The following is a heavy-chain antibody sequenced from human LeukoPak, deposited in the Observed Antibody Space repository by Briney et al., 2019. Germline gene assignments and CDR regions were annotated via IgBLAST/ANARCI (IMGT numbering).Heavy chain of an antibody. CDR3: ARDHCSSTSCPDVLYYYYGMDV. Sequence: SETLSLTCSVSGASVSDGSYYWSWIRQPPGKGLEWIGYLYYSGNTNYSPSLSGRVSTSIDTSKNHFSLNLTSVTAADTAVYYCARDHCSSTSCPDVLYYYYGMDVWGKGTTVTVSS. V-gene: IGHV4-61*03. CDR1: GASVSDGSYY. CDR2: LYYSGNT. J-gene: IGHJ6*04. D-gene: IGHD2-2*01.